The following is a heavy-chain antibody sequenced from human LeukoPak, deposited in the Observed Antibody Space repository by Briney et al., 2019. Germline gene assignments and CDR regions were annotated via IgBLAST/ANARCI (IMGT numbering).Heavy chain of an antibody. J-gene: IGHJ1*01. D-gene: IGHD2-2*02. CDR3: AKDISPASSSTSSYTN. CDR1: GFTFRSYA. CDR2: MTGSGSST. V-gene: IGHV3-23*01. Sequence: GGSLRLSCAASGFTFRSYAMSLVRQAAGKGLEWVSAMTGSGSSTYYADSVKGRFTISRDNSKNTLYLQMNSLRAEDSAVYYCAKDISPASSSTSSYTNWGQGTLVTVSS.